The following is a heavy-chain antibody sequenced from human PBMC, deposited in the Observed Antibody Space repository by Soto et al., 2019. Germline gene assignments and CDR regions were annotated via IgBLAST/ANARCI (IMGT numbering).Heavy chain of an antibody. J-gene: IGHJ4*02. D-gene: IGHD6-13*01. V-gene: IGHV5-51*01. Sequence: EVQLVQSGAEVKKPGESLKISCKAFRYSFTDYWIGWVRQMPGKGLEWMGCIYPGDSDTRYSPSFQGQVTISADKSISTAYLQWSSLKASDSAIYFCASNTNSWYYFDHWGQGTVVTVSS. CDR2: IYPGDSDT. CDR3: ASNTNSWYYFDH. CDR1: RYSFTDYW.